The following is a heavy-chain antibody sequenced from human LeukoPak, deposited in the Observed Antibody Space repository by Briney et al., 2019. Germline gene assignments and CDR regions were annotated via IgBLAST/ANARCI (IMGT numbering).Heavy chain of an antibody. CDR1: GYTFTSYG. CDR2: ISAYNGNT. J-gene: IGHJ4*02. D-gene: IGHD3-16*01. Sequence: RASVKVSCKASGYTFTSYGISWVRQAPGQGLEWMGWISAYNGNTNHAQKLQGRVTMTTDTSTSTAYMELSSLTSEDTAVYYCARTPPRGLIDYWGQGTLVTVSS. CDR3: ARTPPRGLIDY. V-gene: IGHV1-18*01.